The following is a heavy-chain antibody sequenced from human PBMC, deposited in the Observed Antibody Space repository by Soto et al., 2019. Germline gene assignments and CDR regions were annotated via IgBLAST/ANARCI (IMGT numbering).Heavy chain of an antibody. CDR3: ARVMDYYGWVFYYNVGYYYYYGMDV. Sequence: ASVKVSCKSSGYTFTKFGISWVRQAPGQGLEWMGWNSAYNDNTNYAQKLQGRVTMTTDTSTSTAYMELRSLRSDDTAVYYCARVMDYYGWVFYYNVGYYYYYGMDVWGQGPTVTVSS. V-gene: IGHV1-18*01. D-gene: IGHD3-10*01. CDR1: GYTFTKFG. J-gene: IGHJ6*02. CDR2: NSAYNDNT.